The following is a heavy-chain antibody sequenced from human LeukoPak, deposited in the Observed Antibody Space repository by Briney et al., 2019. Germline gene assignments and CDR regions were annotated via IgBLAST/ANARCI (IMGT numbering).Heavy chain of an antibody. D-gene: IGHD3-10*01. Sequence: GGSLRLSCAASGFTFSASAMHWVRQTSGKGLEWVGRIKSKASNYATAYAASVNGRFTISRDDSKNTAYLQMNSLKTEDTAIYYCTVYYYDGGNYNPTDHWGQGTLVSVSS. V-gene: IGHV3-73*01. CDR3: TVYYYDGGNYNPTDH. CDR2: IKSKASNYAT. CDR1: GFTFSASA. J-gene: IGHJ4*02.